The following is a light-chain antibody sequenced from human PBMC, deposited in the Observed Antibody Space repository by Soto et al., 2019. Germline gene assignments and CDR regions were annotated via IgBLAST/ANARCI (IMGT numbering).Light chain of an antibody. V-gene: IGKV3-15*01. CDR2: YAS. CDR3: QQYNNWPPNT. Sequence: EIAVTQSPATLSLSPGMRATLSCRASQHISTNLAWYQQKPGQAPRLLIYYASTRATGIPDRFSGSGSGTEFTLTISSLQSEDFAVYHCQQYNNWPPNTFGQGTRLEIK. J-gene: IGKJ5*01. CDR1: QHISTN.